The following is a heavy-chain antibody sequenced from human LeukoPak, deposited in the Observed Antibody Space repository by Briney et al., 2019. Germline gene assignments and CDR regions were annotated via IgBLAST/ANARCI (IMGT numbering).Heavy chain of an antibody. V-gene: IGHV3-21*01. J-gene: IGHJ5*02. CDR1: GFTFSSYS. CDR2: ISSSSSYI. Sequence: GGSLRLSCAASGFTFSSYSMNWVRQAPGKGLEWVSSISSSSSYIYYADSVKGRFTISRDNAKNSLYLQMNSLRAEDTAVYYCARDLTHCSSTSCYNWFDPWGQGTLVTVSS. D-gene: IGHD2-2*01. CDR3: ARDLTHCSSTSCYNWFDP.